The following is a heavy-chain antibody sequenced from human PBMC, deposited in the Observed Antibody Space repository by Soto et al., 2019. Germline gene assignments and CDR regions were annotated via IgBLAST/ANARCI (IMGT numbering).Heavy chain of an antibody. V-gene: IGHV4-59*01. CDR1: GGSISSYY. CDR2: IYYSGST. J-gene: IGHJ4*02. CDR3: ARDKTYYYGSGSNRGFDY. D-gene: IGHD3-10*01. Sequence: PSETLSLTCTVSGGSISSYYWSWIRQPPGKGLEWIGYIYYSGSTNYNPSLKSRVTISVDTSKNQFSLKLSSVTAADTAVYYCARDKTYYYGSGSNRGFDYWGQGTLVTVS.